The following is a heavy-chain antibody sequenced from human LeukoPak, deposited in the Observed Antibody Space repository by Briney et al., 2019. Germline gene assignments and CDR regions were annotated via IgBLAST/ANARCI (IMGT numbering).Heavy chain of an antibody. CDR1: GFTVSSNY. J-gene: IGHJ1*01. Sequence: GGSLRLSCAASGFTVSSNYMSWVRQAPGKGLEWASVIYSGGSTYYADSVKGRFTISRDNSKNTLYLQMNSLRAEDTAVYYCARMYGDSAEYFQHWGQGTLVTVSS. V-gene: IGHV3-53*01. CDR2: IYSGGST. CDR3: ARMYGDSAEYFQH. D-gene: IGHD4-17*01.